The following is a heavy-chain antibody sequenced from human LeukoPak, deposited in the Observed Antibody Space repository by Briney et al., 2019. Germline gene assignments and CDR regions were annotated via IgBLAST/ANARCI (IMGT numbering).Heavy chain of an antibody. V-gene: IGHV1-18*01. CDR2: ISAYNGNT. D-gene: IGHD6-13*01. J-gene: IGHJ3*02. CDR3: ARAWAQQLVPHWGSAFDI. Sequence: PVASVKVSCKASGYTFTSYGISWVRQAPGQGLEWMGWISAYNGNTNYAQKLQGRVTMTTDTSTSTAYMELRSLRSDDTAVYYCARAWAQQLVPHWGSAFDIWGQGTMVTVSS. CDR1: GYTFTSYG.